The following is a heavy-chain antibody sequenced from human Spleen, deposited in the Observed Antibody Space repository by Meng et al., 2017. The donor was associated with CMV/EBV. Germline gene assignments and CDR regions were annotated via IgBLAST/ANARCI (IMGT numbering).Heavy chain of an antibody. CDR3: ARDRWYYDSSGYPRGMDV. D-gene: IGHD3-22*01. J-gene: IGHJ6*02. Sequence: GSLRLSCAVSGGSISSGNWWSWIRQSPGKGLEWIGEMYHSGITNYNPSLNSRVTISVDTSKNQFSLKLSSVTAADTAVYYCARDRWYYDSSGYPRGMDVWGQGTTVTVSS. CDR1: GGSISSGNW. V-gene: IGHV4-4*02. CDR2: MYHSGIT.